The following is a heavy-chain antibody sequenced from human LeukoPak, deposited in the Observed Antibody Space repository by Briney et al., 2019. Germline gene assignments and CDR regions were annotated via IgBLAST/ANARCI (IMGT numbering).Heavy chain of an antibody. J-gene: IGHJ5*02. CDR2: INPSGGST. D-gene: IGHD2-2*01. CDR1: GYTFTSYY. Sequence: ASVKVSCKASGYTFTSYYMHWVRQAPGQGLEWMGIINPSGGSTSYAQKFQARVTITRDTSTSTVYMELSSLRSEDTAVYYCARGIPAAMPSLPEDWFDPWGQGTLVTVSS. CDR3: ARGIPAAMPSLPEDWFDP. V-gene: IGHV1-46*01.